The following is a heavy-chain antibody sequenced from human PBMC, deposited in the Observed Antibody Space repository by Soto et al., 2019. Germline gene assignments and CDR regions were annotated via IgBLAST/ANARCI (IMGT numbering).Heavy chain of an antibody. V-gene: IGHV5-10-1*01. CDR1: GYTFSAFR. D-gene: IGHD2-2*01. CDR2: IDPRDSYS. CDR3: ARFSRVFCTKTTCQHYLGMDV. J-gene: IGHJ6*04. Sequence: PGESLKISCQASGYTFSAFRITWVRQMPGKGLEWMATIDPRDSYSNYSLSFQGHVTISADKSIGSAYLHWSTLEASDTAIYYCARFSRVFCTKTTCQHYLGMDVWGKGTTVTV.